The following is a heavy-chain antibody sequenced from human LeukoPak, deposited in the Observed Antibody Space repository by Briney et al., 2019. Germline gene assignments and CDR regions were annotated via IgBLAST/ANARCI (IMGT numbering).Heavy chain of an antibody. J-gene: IGHJ1*01. CDR3: ARDIFGPTAEYFQH. V-gene: IGHV3-30*03. CDR2: ISYDANEK. CDR1: GFSFRTSG. Sequence: PGGSLRLSCAASGFSFRTSGMHWVRQAPGKRPEWLAVISYDANEKYYADSVKGRFIISRDNSTDTLDLQMNSLRVDDTAVYYCARDIFGPTAEYFQHWGQGTLVTVSS. D-gene: IGHD3-3*02.